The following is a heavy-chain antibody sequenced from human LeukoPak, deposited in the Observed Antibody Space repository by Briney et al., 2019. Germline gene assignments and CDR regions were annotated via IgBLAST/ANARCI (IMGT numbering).Heavy chain of an antibody. D-gene: IGHD3-10*01. J-gene: IGHJ4*02. CDR1: GGTLSSYA. Sequence: ASVKVSCKASGGTLSSYAISWVRQAPGQGLEWMGRIIPILGIANYAQKFQGRDTITADKSTSTAYMELSSLRSEDTAVYYCARELLTMVRGVVFDYWGQGTLVTVSS. V-gene: IGHV1-69*04. CDR2: IIPILGIA. CDR3: ARELLTMVRGVVFDY.